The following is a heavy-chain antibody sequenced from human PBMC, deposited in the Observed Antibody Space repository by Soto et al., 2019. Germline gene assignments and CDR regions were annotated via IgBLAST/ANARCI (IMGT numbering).Heavy chain of an antibody. CDR3: ASHVEMATKEFDY. D-gene: IGHD5-12*01. J-gene: IGHJ4*02. CDR1: GYSFTSYW. CDR2: IDPSDSYT. V-gene: IGHV5-10-1*01. Sequence: PGESLKISCKGSGYSFTSYWISWVRQMPGKGLEWMGRIDPSDSYTNYSPSFQGHVTISADKSISTAYLQWSSLKASDTAMYYCASHVEMATKEFDYWGQGTLVTVSS.